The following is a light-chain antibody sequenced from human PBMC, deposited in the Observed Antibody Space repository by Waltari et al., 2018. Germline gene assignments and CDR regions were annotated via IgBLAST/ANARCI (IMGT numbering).Light chain of an antibody. CDR2: KGT. CDR1: SSDVGSYNL. V-gene: IGLV2-23*01. CDR3: CSYTGTTTPRL. Sequence: QSALTQPASVSGSPGQSITISCTGTSSDVGSYNLFSWYQQHPGKAPKVIIYKGTKLPSRVSDRSSGSKSGNTASLTISWLQAEDEADYYCCSYTGTTTPRLFGGGTKLTVL. J-gene: IGLJ3*02.